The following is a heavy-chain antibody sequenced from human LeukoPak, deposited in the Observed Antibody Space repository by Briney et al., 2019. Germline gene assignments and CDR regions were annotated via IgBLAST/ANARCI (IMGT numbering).Heavy chain of an antibody. CDR3: ASYPYDSSWSN. J-gene: IGHJ4*02. V-gene: IGHV4-39*01. D-gene: IGHD6-13*01. CDR2: IYYSGST. CDR1: GGSISSGSYF. Sequence: PSETLSLTCTVSGGSISSGSYFWGWIRQPPGKRLEWIATIYYSGSTYCNPSLKSRVTISVDTSTNQFSLKLSSVTAADTAVYYCASYPYDSSWSNWGQGTLVTVSS.